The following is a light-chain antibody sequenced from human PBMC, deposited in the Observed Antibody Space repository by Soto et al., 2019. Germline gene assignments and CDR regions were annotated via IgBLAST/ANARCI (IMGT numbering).Light chain of an antibody. J-gene: IGKJ1*01. CDR1: ASISRY. Sequence: DIHMTQSPSSLSASLGARVTLSXRASASISRYLNWYQQKPGXAPKXXXYDXSSLQSGVPSRLSGSGSGTDFTLTISSLQPEDFATYYCQQSYSTTRTFGQGTKVEI. V-gene: IGKV1-39*01. CDR2: DXS. CDR3: QQSYSTTRT.